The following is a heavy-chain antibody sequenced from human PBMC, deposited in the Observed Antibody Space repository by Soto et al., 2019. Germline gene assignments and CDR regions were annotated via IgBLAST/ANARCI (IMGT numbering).Heavy chain of an antibody. V-gene: IGHV3-74*01. CDR1: GFTCSSYW. D-gene: IGHD6-13*01. CDR3: ARVAVGSYYFDY. CDR2: VNPDGSDT. J-gene: IGHJ4*02. Sequence: EVQLVESGGGVVQPGGSHRLSCAASGFTCSSYWMHWVRKAPGQGLVWVSRVNPDGSDTSYADSVKGRFTISRDNAKNTLYLQMDSLRAEDTAVYYCARVAVGSYYFDYWGQGTLLTVSS.